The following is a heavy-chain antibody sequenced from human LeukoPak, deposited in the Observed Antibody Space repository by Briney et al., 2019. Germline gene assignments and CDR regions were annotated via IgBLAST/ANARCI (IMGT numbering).Heavy chain of an antibody. J-gene: IGHJ4*02. D-gene: IGHD2-15*01. CDR2: IYYSGST. CDR3: ARGYCSGGSCHFDY. Sequence: SETLSLTCTVPSGSISIYYWSWIRQPPGKGLEWIGHIYYSGSTSYNPSLKSRVTISVDTSKNQFSLRLSSVTAADTAVYYCARGYCSGGSCHFDYWGQGTLVTVSS. CDR1: SGSISIYY. V-gene: IGHV4-59*08.